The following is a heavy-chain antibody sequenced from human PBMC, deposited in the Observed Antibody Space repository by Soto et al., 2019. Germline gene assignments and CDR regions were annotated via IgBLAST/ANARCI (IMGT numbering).Heavy chain of an antibody. CDR2: IIPIFGTA. J-gene: IGHJ6*02. V-gene: IGHV1-69*13. CDR1: GGTFSSYA. D-gene: IGHD3-10*01. CDR3: AQGRVVRGVMSYYYGMDV. Sequence: SVKVSCKASGGTFSSYAISWVRQAPGQGLEWMGGIIPIFGTANYAQKFQGRVTITADESTSTAYMELSSLRSEDMAVYYCAQGRVVRGVMSYYYGMDVWGQGTTVTVSS.